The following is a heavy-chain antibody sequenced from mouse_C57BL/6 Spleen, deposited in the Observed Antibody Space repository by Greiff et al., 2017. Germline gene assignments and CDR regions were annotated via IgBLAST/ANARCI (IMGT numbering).Heavy chain of an antibody. V-gene: IGHV5-9-1*02. CDR1: GFTFSSYA. J-gene: IGHJ4*01. Sequence: EVKLMESGEGLVKPGGSLKLSCAASGFTFSSYAMSWVRQTPEKRLEWVAYISSGGDYIYYADTVKGRFTISRDNARNPLYLQMSSLKSEDTAMYYCTRDGLLYAMDYCGQGTSVTVSS. CDR3: TRDGLLYAMDY. CDR2: ISSGGDYI. D-gene: IGHD2-10*01.